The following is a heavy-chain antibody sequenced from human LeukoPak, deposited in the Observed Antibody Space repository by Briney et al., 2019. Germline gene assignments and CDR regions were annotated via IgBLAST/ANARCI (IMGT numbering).Heavy chain of an antibody. J-gene: IGHJ6*02. CDR1: GGSISSYY. Sequence: SETLSLTCTVSGGSISSYYWSWIRQPPGKGLEWIGYIYYSGSTNYNPSLKSRVTISVDTSKNQFSLKLRSVTAADTAVYYCARDRQWLTSGESYYYGMDAWGQGTTVTVSS. V-gene: IGHV4-59*01. CDR3: ARDRQWLTSGESYYYGMDA. CDR2: IYYSGST. D-gene: IGHD6-19*01.